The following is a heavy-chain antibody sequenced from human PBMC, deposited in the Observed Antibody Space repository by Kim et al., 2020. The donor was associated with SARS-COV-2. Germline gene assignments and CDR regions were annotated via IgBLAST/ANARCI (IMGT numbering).Heavy chain of an antibody. J-gene: IGHJ6*02. CDR3: VKDRGLRFGYYGLDV. D-gene: IGHD3-3*01. V-gene: IGHV3-30*18. CDR2: ISKDGSNE. Sequence: GGSLRLSCAASGLTFSSYGMHWVRQAPGKGLEWVAVISKDGSNEYYADFVKGRFTFSRDNSKNTVYLQMVSLRPEDTAVYYCVKDRGLRFGYYGLDVWGQGTTVTVSS. CDR1: GLTFSSYG.